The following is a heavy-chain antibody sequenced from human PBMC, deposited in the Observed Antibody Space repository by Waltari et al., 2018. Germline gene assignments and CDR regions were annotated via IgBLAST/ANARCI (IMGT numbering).Heavy chain of an antibody. CDR1: GFRFSNYW. CDR2: NSNDESRL. CDR3: VRLAQRTYRSPVPGRHYYYGMDV. D-gene: IGHD3-10*01. Sequence: EEQLLESGGGLVQPGDSLRLSCAASGFRFSNYWMNWVRQAPGKGLVWGERNSNDESRLTYADSVKGRCTISRDNAKNTLYLQMKRLRAEDTAVYYCVRLAQRTYRSPVPGRHYYYGMDVWGQGTTVTVSS. V-gene: IGHV3-74*03. J-gene: IGHJ6*02.